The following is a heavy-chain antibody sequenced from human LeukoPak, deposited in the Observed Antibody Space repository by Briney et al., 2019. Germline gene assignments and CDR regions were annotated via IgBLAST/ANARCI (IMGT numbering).Heavy chain of an antibody. CDR1: GGSISSHY. Sequence: SETLSLTCTVSGGSISSHYWSWIRQPPGKGLEWIGYIYYSGSTNYNPSLKSRVTISVDTSKNQFSLKLSSVTAADTAVYYCARGDYYDTRGGYFDYGGQGTLVTVSS. CDR3: ARGDYYDTRGGYFDY. D-gene: IGHD3-22*01. J-gene: IGHJ4*02. CDR2: IYYSGST. V-gene: IGHV4-59*11.